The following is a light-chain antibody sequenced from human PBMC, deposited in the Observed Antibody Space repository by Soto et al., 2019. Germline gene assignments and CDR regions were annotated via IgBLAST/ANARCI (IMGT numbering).Light chain of an antibody. Sequence: QPVLTQPASVSGSPGQSITISCTGTSSDVGGYKYVSWYQQHPGKAPKLLIYDVSYRPSGVSNRFSGSKSGNTASLTISGLQAEDEADYFCSSYTTRTPRVFGGGTKVTVL. V-gene: IGLV2-14*03. CDR3: SSYTTRTPRV. CDR2: DVS. CDR1: SSDVGGYKY. J-gene: IGLJ3*02.